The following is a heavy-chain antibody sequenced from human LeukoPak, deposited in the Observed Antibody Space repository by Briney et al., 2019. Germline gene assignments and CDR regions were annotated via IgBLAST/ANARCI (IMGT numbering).Heavy chain of an antibody. V-gene: IGHV3-30-3*01. CDR1: GFTFSRYT. D-gene: IGHD6-19*01. CDR2: ISLDRVTT. CDR3: AILPSVAGYYGMDV. J-gene: IGHJ6*02. Sequence: GGSLRLSCVASGFTFSRYTMHWVRQTPGKGLEWVAVISLDRVTTFYADSVKGRFTISRDNSKNTLYLQMNSLRAEDTAVYYCAILPSVAGYYGMDVWGQGTTVTVSS.